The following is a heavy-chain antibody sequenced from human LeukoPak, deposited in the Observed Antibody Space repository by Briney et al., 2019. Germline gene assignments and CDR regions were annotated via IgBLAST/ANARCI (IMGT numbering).Heavy chain of an antibody. CDR3: ARSGCSSTSCYKHAFDI. D-gene: IGHD2-2*02. J-gene: IGHJ3*02. CDR1: GYTFTGYY. CDR2: INPNSGGT. V-gene: IGHV1-2*02. Sequence: GASVKVSCKASGYTFTGYYMHWVRQAPGKGLEWMGWINPNSGGTNYAQKFQGRVTMTRDTSISTAYMELSRLRSDDTAVYYCARSGCSSTSCYKHAFDIWGQGTMVTVSS.